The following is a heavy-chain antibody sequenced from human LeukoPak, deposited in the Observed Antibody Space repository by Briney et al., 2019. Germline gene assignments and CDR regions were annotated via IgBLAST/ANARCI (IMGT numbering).Heavy chain of an antibody. CDR3: GRAVRNQLLSEY. Sequence: ASVKVSCKTSGYTFSSYDVTWVRQAPGQGLEYMGWMNPNSGNTGCAQKFRGRITMTSDASITSAYMELSSLTSEDTAVYCCGRAVRNQLLSEYWGQGTLITVPS. CDR2: MNPNSGNT. J-gene: IGHJ4*02. CDR1: GYTFSSYD. D-gene: IGHD2-2*01. V-gene: IGHV1-8*01.